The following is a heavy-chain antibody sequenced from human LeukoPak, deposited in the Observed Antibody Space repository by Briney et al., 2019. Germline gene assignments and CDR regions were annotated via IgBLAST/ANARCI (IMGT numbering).Heavy chain of an antibody. V-gene: IGHV4-34*01. J-gene: IGHJ4*02. CDR2: INHSGST. Sequence: SGTLSLTCAVYGGSFSGYYWSWIRQPPGKGLEWIGEINHSGSTNYNPSLKSRVTISVDTSKNQFSLKLSFVTAADTAVYYCARSNMVRGVRALDYWGQGTLVTVSS. CDR3: ARSNMVRGVRALDY. CDR1: GGSFSGYY. D-gene: IGHD3-10*01.